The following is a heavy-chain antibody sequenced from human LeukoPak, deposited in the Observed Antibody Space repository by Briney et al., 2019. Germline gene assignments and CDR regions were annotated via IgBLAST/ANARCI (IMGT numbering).Heavy chain of an antibody. CDR2: ISYDGSNK. V-gene: IGHV3-30*18. CDR1: GFTFSSYG. J-gene: IGHJ4*02. D-gene: IGHD3-9*01. CDR3: AKGLRYSDN. Sequence: TGRSLRLSCASSGFTFSSYGMHWVRQAPGKGLEWVAVISYDGSNKYYADSVKGRFTISRDNSKNTLYLQMNSLRADDTAVSYCAKGLRYSDNWGQGTLVTVSS.